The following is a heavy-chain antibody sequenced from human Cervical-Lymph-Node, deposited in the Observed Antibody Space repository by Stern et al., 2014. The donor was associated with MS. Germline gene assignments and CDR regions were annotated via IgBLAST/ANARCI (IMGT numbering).Heavy chain of an antibody. V-gene: IGHV1-69*01. J-gene: IGHJ4*02. CDR3: ARDRSMGVTPFFDY. Sequence: QVQLGQSGAEVKKPGSSVRVSFRASGGTFNKYPISWVRQAPGQGLEWLGGITPLLGTSTFAQIFQGRLTINADDFSTVYMELSGLTSDDTAVYYCARDRSMGVTPFFDYWGQGTLVTVSS. CDR2: ITPLLGTS. D-gene: IGHD3-16*01. CDR1: GGTFNKYP.